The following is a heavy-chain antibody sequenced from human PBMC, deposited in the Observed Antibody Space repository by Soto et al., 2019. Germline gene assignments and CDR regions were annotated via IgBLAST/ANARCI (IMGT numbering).Heavy chain of an antibody. D-gene: IGHD5-12*01. Sequence: SVKVSCKASGVTFSSYAISWVRQAPGQGLEWMGGIIPIFGTPNYAQKFQGRVTITADESTSTAYMEVSSLRSEDTAVYYCARPQVGGYDSGTSLDYWGQGTLVTAPQ. J-gene: IGHJ4*02. CDR1: GVTFSSYA. CDR2: IIPIFGTP. V-gene: IGHV1-69*13. CDR3: ARPQVGGYDSGTSLDY.